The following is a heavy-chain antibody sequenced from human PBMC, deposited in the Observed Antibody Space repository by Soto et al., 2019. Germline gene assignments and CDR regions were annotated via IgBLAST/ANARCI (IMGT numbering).Heavy chain of an antibody. CDR2: IKQDGSEK. V-gene: IGHV3-7*01. J-gene: IGHJ1*01. D-gene: IGHD6-13*01. Sequence: EVQLVESGGGLVQPGGSLKLSCAASGFTFSSYWMTWVRQAPGKGLEWVAHIKQDGSEKYYVGSVEGRFTISRDNAENXXXLXXDSLGVXXXXXXXXXXXXAXXGRKYFQHWGQGTLVTVSS. CDR1: GFTFSSYW. CDR3: XXXXAXXGRKYFQH.